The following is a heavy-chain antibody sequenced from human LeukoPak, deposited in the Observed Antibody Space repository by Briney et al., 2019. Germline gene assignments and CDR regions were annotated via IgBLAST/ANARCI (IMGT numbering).Heavy chain of an antibody. J-gene: IGHJ4*02. CDR1: GFTFSSYA. CDR2: ISYDGSNK. Sequence: GRSLRLSCAASGFTFSSYAMHWVRQAPGKGLEWVAVISYDGSNKYYADSVKGRFTISRDNSKNTLYLQMNSLRAEDTAVYYCARDSRWFGELFRYYFDYWGQGTLVTVSS. D-gene: IGHD3-10*01. V-gene: IGHV3-30-3*01. CDR3: ARDSRWFGELFRYYFDY.